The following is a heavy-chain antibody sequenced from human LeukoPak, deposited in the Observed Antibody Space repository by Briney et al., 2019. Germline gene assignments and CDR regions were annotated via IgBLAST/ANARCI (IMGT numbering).Heavy chain of an antibody. V-gene: IGHV4-34*01. Sequence: SETPSLTCAVYGGSFSGYYWSWIRQSPGKGLEWIGEINHSGSTNYNPSLKSRVTISVDTSKNQFSLKLSSVTAADTAVYYCARQSRYCSSTSCYGNWFDPWGQGTLVTVSS. CDR3: ARQSRYCSSTSCYGNWFDP. D-gene: IGHD2-2*01. CDR2: INHSGST. CDR1: GGSFSGYY. J-gene: IGHJ5*02.